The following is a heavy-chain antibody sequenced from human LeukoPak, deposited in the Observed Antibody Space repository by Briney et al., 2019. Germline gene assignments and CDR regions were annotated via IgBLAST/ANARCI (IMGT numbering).Heavy chain of an antibody. D-gene: IGHD2-15*01. Sequence: GGSLRLSCAASGFTFSSYSLNWVRQAPGKGLEWVSFISSSSITIYYADSVKGRFTISRDNAVKSPYLQMNSLRAEDTAVYYCARDRGGSYSAIDYWGQGTLVTVSS. CDR1: GFTFSSYS. CDR2: ISSSSITI. CDR3: ARDRGGSYSAIDY. V-gene: IGHV3-48*04. J-gene: IGHJ4*02.